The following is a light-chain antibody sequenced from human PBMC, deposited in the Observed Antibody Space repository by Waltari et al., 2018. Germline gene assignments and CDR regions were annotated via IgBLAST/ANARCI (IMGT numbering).Light chain of an antibody. Sequence: DIQMTQSPSSLSASVGDRVTITCRASQSVDTYLNWYQQKPGNAPKLLIYAASTLQSGVPARFSGSGSGTDVTLTISSLQPEDFETYSCQQSFGSETFGPGTKVEIK. J-gene: IGKJ1*01. V-gene: IGKV1-39*01. CDR3: QQSFGSET. CDR1: QSVDTY. CDR2: AAS.